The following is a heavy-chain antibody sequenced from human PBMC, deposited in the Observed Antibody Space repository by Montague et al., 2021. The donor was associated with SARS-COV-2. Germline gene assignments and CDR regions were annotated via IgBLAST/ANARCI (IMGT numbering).Heavy chain of an antibody. V-gene: IGHV3-66*01. CDR3: ARESSQFFGSGPLDY. CDR2: ISSSSVT. Sequence: SLSLSLSASGFTVSSTYMNWVRQVPGKGLEWVSSISSSSVTYSADSLKGRFTISRDNSKNTVHLQMNSLRAEDTAVYFCARESSQFFGSGPLDYWSQGSLVTVSS. CDR1: GFTVSSTY. D-gene: IGHD3-10*01. J-gene: IGHJ4*02.